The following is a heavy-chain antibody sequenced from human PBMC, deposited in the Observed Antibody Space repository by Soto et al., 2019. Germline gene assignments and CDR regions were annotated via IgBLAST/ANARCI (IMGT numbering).Heavy chain of an antibody. CDR3: ATDKDGSGSRCPVGYYYYCMDV. V-gene: IGHV1-24*01. Sequence: ASVKVSCKVSGYTLTELSMHWVRQAPGKGLEWMGGFDPEDGETIYAQKFQGRVTMTEDTSTDTAYMELSSLRSEDPAVYYYATDKDGSGSRCPVGYYYYCMDVWGQGTTVTVSS. D-gene: IGHD3-10*01. CDR2: FDPEDGET. CDR1: GYTLTELS. J-gene: IGHJ6*02.